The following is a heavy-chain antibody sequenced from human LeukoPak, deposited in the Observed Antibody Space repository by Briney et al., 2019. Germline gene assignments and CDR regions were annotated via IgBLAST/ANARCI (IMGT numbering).Heavy chain of an antibody. J-gene: IGHJ4*02. CDR1: GGSISSNY. Sequence: KPSETLSLTCSVSGGSISSNYWSWIRQPPRKGLEWIGNIYYSGSTNYNPSLKSRVTISVDTSKNQFSLKLSSVTAADTAVYYCARVQQQLLPSDYWGQGILVTVSS. CDR3: ARVQQQLLPSDY. V-gene: IGHV4-59*01. CDR2: IYYSGST. D-gene: IGHD6-13*01.